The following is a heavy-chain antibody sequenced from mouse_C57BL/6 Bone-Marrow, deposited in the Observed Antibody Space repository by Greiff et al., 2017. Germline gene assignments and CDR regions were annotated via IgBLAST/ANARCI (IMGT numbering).Heavy chain of an antibody. CDR3: TNTTVERPLDWYFDV. D-gene: IGHD1-1*01. Sequence: QVQLKESGAELVRPGASVTLSCKASGYTFTDYEMHWVKQTPVHGLEWIGAIDPETGGTAYNQKFKGKAILTADKSSSTAYMELRSLTSEVSAVYYGTNTTVERPLDWYFDVWGTGTTVTVSS. J-gene: IGHJ1*03. CDR2: IDPETGGT. V-gene: IGHV1-15*01. CDR1: GYTFTDYE.